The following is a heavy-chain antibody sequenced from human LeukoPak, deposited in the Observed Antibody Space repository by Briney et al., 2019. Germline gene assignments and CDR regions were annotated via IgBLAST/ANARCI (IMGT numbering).Heavy chain of an antibody. V-gene: IGHV1-46*01. D-gene: IGHD3-10*01. J-gene: IGHJ5*02. Sequence: GASVKVSCKASGGTFSSYAISWVRQAPGQGLEWMGIINPSGGSTSYAQKFQGRVTMTRDTSTSTVYMELSSLRSEDTAVYYCARSVPYGSGSYYFPFDPWGQGTLVTVSS. CDR1: GGTFSSYA. CDR3: ARSVPYGSGSYYFPFDP. CDR2: INPSGGST.